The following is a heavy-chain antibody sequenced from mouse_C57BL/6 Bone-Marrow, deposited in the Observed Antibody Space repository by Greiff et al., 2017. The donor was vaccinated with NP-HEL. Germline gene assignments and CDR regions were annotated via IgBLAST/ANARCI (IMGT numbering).Heavy chain of an antibody. Sequence: EVKLVESGGGLVQPGGSLKLSCAASGFTFSDYYMYWVRQTPEKRLEWVAYISNGGGSTYYPDTVKGRFTISRDNAKNTLYLQMSRLKSEDTAMYYCARQGETVVWGQGTLVTVSA. J-gene: IGHJ3*01. V-gene: IGHV5-12*01. CDR3: ARQGETVV. CDR2: ISNGGGST. D-gene: IGHD1-1*01. CDR1: GFTFSDYY.